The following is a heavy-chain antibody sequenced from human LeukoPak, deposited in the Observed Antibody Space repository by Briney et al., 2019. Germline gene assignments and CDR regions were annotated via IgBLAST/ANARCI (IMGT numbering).Heavy chain of an antibody. CDR3: AIDNTGPLGGSFDP. D-gene: IGHD3-10*01. CDR1: GYTTIGYY. CDR2: INPNSGGT. V-gene: IGHV1-2*02. Sequence: ASVKVSCKASGYTTIGYYMHWVRQVPGQGLEWVGWINPNSGGTKYAQNFQGRVTMTRDTSTSTVYMELSRLRPDDTAEYYCAIDNTGPLGGSFDPWGQGTPVTVSS. J-gene: IGHJ5*02.